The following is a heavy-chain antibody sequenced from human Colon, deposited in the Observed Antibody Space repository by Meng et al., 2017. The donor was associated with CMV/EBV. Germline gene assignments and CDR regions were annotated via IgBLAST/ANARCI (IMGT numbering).Heavy chain of an antibody. CDR3: VGGSSGWGNWFDS. V-gene: IGHV6-1*01. CDR2: TYLRSKWYI. Sequence: SETLSLTCAISGDKVSSNSATWNWIRQSPSRGFEWLARTYLRSKWYIAYADSVRSRINITTDTAKNQVSLQLSSVTPEDTAVYYCVGGSSGWGNWFDSWGQGTLVTVSS. CDR1: GDKVSSNSAT. J-gene: IGHJ5*01. D-gene: IGHD6-19*01.